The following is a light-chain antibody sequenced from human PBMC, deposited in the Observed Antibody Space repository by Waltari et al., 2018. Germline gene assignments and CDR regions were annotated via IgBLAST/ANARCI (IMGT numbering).Light chain of an antibody. CDR2: EVS. CDR3: CSYAGSSTLWV. Sequence: QSALTQPASVSGSHGQSITISCPGTSSAVGSYNLVSWYQQHPGKAPKLMIYEVSKRPSGVSNRFSGSKSGNTASLTISGLQAEDEAGYYCCSYAGSSTLWVFGTGTKVTVL. J-gene: IGLJ1*01. CDR1: SSAVGSYNL. V-gene: IGLV2-23*02.